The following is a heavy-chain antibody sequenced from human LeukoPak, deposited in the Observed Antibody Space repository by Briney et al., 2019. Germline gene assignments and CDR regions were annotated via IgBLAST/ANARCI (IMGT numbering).Heavy chain of an antibody. D-gene: IGHD1-1*01. CDR2: MNPNSGNT. CDR1: GYTFTSYD. CDR3: ARAKRQLERRKPPGYYYYMDV. J-gene: IGHJ6*03. V-gene: IGHV1-8*03. Sequence: ASVKVSCKASGYTFTSYDNNWVRQATGQGLEWMGWMNPNSGNTGYAQKFQGRVTITRNTSISTAYMELSSLRSEDTAVYYCARAKRQLERRKPPGYYYYMDVWGKGTTVTVSS.